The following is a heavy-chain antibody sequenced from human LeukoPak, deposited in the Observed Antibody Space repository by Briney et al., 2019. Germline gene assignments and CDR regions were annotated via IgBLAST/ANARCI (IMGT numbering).Heavy chain of an antibody. V-gene: IGHV3-7*05. CDR3: ARQLSGWYDADPY. Sequence: GGSLRLSCAASGFTFSSYWMSWVRQAPGKGLEWVANIKEDGSRNHYVDSVKGRFTISRDNAKNSLYLQMSSLRAEDTAVYYCARQLSGWYDADPYWGQGTLVTVLS. CDR2: IKEDGSRN. CDR1: GFTFSSYW. J-gene: IGHJ4*02. D-gene: IGHD6-19*01.